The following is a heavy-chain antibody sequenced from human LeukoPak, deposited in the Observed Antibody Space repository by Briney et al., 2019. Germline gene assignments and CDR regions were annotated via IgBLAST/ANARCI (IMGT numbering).Heavy chain of an antibody. CDR3: ARGGLDYYDSSGYYPQDAFDI. D-gene: IGHD3-22*01. CDR2: INPNSGGT. V-gene: IGHV1-2*02. CDR1: GYTITGYY. Sequence: ASVKVSCKASGYTITGYYMHWVRQAPGQGLEWMGWINPNSGGTNYAQKFQGRVTMTRDTSISTAYMELSRLRSDDTAVYYCARGGLDYYDSSGYYPQDAFDIWGQGTMVTVSS. J-gene: IGHJ3*02.